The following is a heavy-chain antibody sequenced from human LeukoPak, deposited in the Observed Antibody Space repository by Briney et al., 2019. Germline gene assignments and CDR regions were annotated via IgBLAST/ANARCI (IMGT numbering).Heavy chain of an antibody. CDR1: GFTFSSYW. J-gene: IGHJ4*02. CDR3: ARDRWGYSYGGD. V-gene: IGHV3-7*01. Sequence: GGPLRLSCAASGFTFSSYWMSWVRQAPGKGLEWVANIKQDGSEKYYVDSVKGRFTISRDNAKNSLYLQMNSLRADDTAVYYCARDRWGYSYGGDWGQGTLVTVSS. CDR2: IKQDGSEK. D-gene: IGHD5-18*01.